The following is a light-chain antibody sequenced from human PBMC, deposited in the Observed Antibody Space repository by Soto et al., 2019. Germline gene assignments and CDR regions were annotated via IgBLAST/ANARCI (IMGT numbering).Light chain of an antibody. CDR3: QSYDTSLSAWV. J-gene: IGLJ3*02. CDR2: ANS. CDR1: SSNIGARYD. Sequence: QSVLTQPPSVSGAPGQRVTMSCTGSSSNIGARYDVHWYQQLPGTAPKLLIYANSNRPSGVPDRFSASKSGTSASLAITGLQAEDEADYYCQSYDTSLSAWVFGGGTKLTVL. V-gene: IGLV1-40*01.